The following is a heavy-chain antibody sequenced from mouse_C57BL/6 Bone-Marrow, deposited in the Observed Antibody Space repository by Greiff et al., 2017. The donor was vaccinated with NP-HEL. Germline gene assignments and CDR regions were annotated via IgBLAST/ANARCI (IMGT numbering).Heavy chain of an antibody. CDR1: DSEVFPIAY. Sequence: VKLQESGSELRSPGSSVKLSCKDFDSEVFPIAYMSWVRQKPGHGFEWIGGILPSIGRTIYGEKFEDKATLDADTLSNTAYLELNSLTSEDSAIYYCARRSTMAHWYFDVWGTGTTVTVSS. CDR3: ARRSTMAHWYFDV. V-gene: IGHV15-2*01. CDR2: ILPSIGRT. J-gene: IGHJ1*03. D-gene: IGHD2-1*01.